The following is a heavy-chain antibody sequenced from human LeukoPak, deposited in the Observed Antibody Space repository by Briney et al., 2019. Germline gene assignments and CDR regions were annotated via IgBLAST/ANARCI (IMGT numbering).Heavy chain of an antibody. D-gene: IGHD1-7*01. CDR1: GGSISSGDYY. V-gene: IGHV4-30-4*01. CDR3: ARHSDWNYGHDAFDI. Sequence: PSETLSLTCTVSGGSISSGDYYWSWIRQSPGKGLEWIGYIYYSGSTNYNPSLKSRVTISVDTSKNQFSLKLSSVTAADTAVYYCARHSDWNYGHDAFDIWGQGTMVTVSS. CDR2: IYYSGST. J-gene: IGHJ3*02.